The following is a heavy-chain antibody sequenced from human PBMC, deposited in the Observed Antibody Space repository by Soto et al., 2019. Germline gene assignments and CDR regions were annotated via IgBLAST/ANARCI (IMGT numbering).Heavy chain of an antibody. CDR1: GFTLSDYA. Sequence: GGSLRLSCATSGFTLSDYAMHWVRQAPGQGLEWVAAISFDGSNTYYADSLTGRFTISRDPSKNTLYLDMNSLRPEDTAVYYCAKIRMVTAMFKMDVWGQGTKVTVYS. D-gene: IGHD2-21*02. V-gene: IGHV3-30*18. J-gene: IGHJ6*02. CDR3: AKIRMVTAMFKMDV. CDR2: ISFDGSNT.